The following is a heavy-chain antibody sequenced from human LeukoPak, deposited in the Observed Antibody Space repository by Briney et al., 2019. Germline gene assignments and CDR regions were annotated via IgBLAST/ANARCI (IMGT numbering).Heavy chain of an antibody. CDR1: GGSIKSYY. J-gene: IGHJ4*02. CDR2: IYYSGST. D-gene: IGHD6-6*01. CDR3: ARVDPDSSSTLEVFDY. V-gene: IGHV4-59*01. Sequence: SETLSLTCTVSGGSIKSYYWGWIRQPPGKGLEWIGYIYYSGSTNYNPSLKSRVTISVDTSKNQFSLKLSSVTAADTAVYYCARVDPDSSSTLEVFDYWGQGTLVTVSS.